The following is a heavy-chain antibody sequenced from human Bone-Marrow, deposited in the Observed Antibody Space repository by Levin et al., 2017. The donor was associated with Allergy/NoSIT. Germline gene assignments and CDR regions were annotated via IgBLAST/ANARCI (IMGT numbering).Heavy chain of an antibody. D-gene: IGHD4-17*01. V-gene: IGHV4-30-2*01. CDR3: ARAGGYDEYGPLDWFDP. CDR1: GGSISSGEYS. Sequence: SQTLSLTCGVSGGSISSGEYSWSWIRQPPGKGLEWIGYILHTGSTYYKASLKSRVTISLDRSKNQLSLKLTSVTAADTAVYYCARAGGYDEYGPLDWFDPWGQGTLVTVSS. J-gene: IGHJ5*02. CDR2: ILHTGST.